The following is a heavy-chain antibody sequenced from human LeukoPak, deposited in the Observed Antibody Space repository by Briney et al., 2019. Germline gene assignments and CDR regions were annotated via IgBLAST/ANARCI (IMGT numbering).Heavy chain of an antibody. V-gene: IGHV3-13*01. Sequence: GGSLRLSCAASGFTFNNYEMHWVRQTAGKGLEWVSAVGIAADTFCAGSVKGRFSISRDNAESPLFLQMNSLRAGDTAVYYCAREGRMGTADAFDVWGQGTMVTVSS. CDR1: GFTFNNYE. CDR3: AREGRMGTADAFDV. J-gene: IGHJ3*01. CDR2: VGIAADT. D-gene: IGHD1-14*01.